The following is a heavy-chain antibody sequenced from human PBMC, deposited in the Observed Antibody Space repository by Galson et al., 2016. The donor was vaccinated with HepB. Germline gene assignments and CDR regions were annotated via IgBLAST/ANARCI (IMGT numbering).Heavy chain of an antibody. CDR1: GLTFNSYA. Sequence: SLRLSCAGSGLTFNSYAMHWVRQAPGKGLEWVSGLRGSGSSTFYADSVKGRFTISRDESKNTVFLQMNSLRVEDTAIYYCAKIDSSAWYPRGVYWGRGTLVTVSS. CDR2: LRGSGSST. D-gene: IGHD6-19*01. CDR3: AKIDSSAWYPRGVY. J-gene: IGHJ4*02. V-gene: IGHV3-23*01.